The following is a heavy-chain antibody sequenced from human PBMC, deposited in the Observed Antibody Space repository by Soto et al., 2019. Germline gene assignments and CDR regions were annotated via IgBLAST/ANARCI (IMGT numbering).Heavy chain of an antibody. CDR1: GYTFTNHG. V-gene: IGHV1-18*04. J-gene: IGHJ6*03. Sequence: QVELVQSGVEVKKPGASVKVSCKASGYTFTNHGLSWVRQAPGQGLEWMGWISASNGDTNYAQKFLGRVTVTTDTSTSTGYMELRSLKSEDTAVYYCARMVRGSKIDYYYYMDVWGKGTTVTVS. D-gene: IGHD3-10*01. CDR3: ARMVRGSKIDYYYYMDV. CDR2: ISASNGDT.